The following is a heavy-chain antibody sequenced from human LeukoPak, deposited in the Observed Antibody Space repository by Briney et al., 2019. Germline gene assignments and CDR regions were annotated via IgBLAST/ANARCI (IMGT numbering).Heavy chain of an antibody. CDR1: GGSISSYY. D-gene: IGHD6-19*01. CDR3: AISKTNIAVAGT. CDR2: IYYSGST. Sequence: SETLSLTCTVSGGSISSYYWSWIRQPPGKGLEWIGYIYYSGSTNYNPSLKSRVTISVDTSKNQFSLKLSSVTAADTAVYYCAISKTNIAVAGTWGQGTLVTVPS. J-gene: IGHJ5*02. V-gene: IGHV4-59*08.